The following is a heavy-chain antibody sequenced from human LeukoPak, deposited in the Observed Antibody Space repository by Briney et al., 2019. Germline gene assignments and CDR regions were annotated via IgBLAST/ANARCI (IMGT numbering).Heavy chain of an antibody. CDR2: INHSGST. CDR3: ARSVATIPFDY. J-gene: IGHJ4*02. V-gene: IGHV4-34*01. Sequence: SETLSLTCAVYGGSFSGYYSSWIRQPPGKRLEWIGEINHSGSTNYNPSLKSRVTISVDTSKNQFSLKLSSVTAADTAVYYCARSVATIPFDYWGQGTLVTVSS. CDR1: GGSFSGYY. D-gene: IGHD5-12*01.